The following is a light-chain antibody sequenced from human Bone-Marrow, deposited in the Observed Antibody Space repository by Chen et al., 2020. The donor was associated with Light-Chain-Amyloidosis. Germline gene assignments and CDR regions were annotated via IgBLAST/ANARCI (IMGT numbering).Light chain of an antibody. V-gene: IGLV3-21*02. Sequence: SYVLTQPSSVSVPPGQTATIACGGNNIGSTRVHWYQQTPGQAPLLVVYDDSYRPSGIPERLSGSNSGNTATLTIGRDAAGDEADYYCQVWDSGSDRPVFGGGTKLTVL. CDR1: NIGSTR. J-gene: IGLJ3*02. CDR2: DDS. CDR3: QVWDSGSDRPV.